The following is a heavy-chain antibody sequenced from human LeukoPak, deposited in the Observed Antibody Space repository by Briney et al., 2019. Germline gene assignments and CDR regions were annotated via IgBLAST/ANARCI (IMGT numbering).Heavy chain of an antibody. Sequence: GGPLRLSCAASGFTFDDYGMNWVRQAPGKGLEWVSGINWNGGSTGYADSVKGRFTIPRDNANNSLYLQMNSLRVEDTSFYYCARGRGLYGMDVWGQGTTVTVSS. CDR2: INWNGGST. CDR3: ARGRGLYGMDV. J-gene: IGHJ6*02. CDR1: GFTFDDYG. V-gene: IGHV3-20*04.